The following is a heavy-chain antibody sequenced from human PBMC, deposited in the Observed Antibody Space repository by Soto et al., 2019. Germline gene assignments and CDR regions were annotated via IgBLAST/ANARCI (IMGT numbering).Heavy chain of an antibody. CDR3: ARLEGLATISYYFDY. V-gene: IGHV4-39*01. CDR1: CGSVSSSNYY. J-gene: IGHJ4*02. CDR2: IYYSGST. Sequence: QLQLQESGPGLVKPSETLSLTCTVSCGSVSSSNYYWGWIRQSPGKGLEWIGSIYYSGSTYYNPSLESRVTISVDKSKNQFSLKVISVTAADTAVYYCARLEGLATISYYFDYWGQGTLVTVSS. D-gene: IGHD3-9*01.